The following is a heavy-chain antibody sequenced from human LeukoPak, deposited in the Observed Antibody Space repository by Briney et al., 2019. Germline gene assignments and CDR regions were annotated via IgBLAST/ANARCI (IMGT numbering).Heavy chain of an antibody. D-gene: IGHD1-7*01. CDR1: GFPFSSYW. CDR2: IKQDGSKK. V-gene: IGHV3-7*03. CDR3: ANSRENYRQLNY. J-gene: IGHJ4*02. Sequence: TGGSLRLSCVASGFPFSSYWMTWVRQAPGKGLEWVANIKQDGSKKSYVDSVKGRFTISRDNAKNSLYLQMNSLKTEDTAVYYCANSRENYRQLNYWGQGTLVTVSS.